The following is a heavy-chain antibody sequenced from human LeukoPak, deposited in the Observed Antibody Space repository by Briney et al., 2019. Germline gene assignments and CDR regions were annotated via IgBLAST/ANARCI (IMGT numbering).Heavy chain of an antibody. CDR2: IFHTGST. Sequence: PSETLSLTCAVSGGSISSSNWWSWVRQPPGKGLEWIGEIFHTGSTNYNPSLKSRVTISVDKSKNQFSLKLSSVTAADTAVYYCARDIPAVGTRHYFDYWGQGTLVTVSS. D-gene: IGHD6-13*01. CDR1: GGSISSSNW. CDR3: ARDIPAVGTRHYFDY. J-gene: IGHJ4*02. V-gene: IGHV4-4*02.